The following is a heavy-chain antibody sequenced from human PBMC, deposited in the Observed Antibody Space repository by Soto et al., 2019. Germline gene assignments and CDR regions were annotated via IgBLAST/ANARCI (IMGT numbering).Heavy chain of an antibody. CDR2: ISWNSGNV. CDR3: AKDTGDSSGYYYYYYYGMDV. Sequence: GGSLRLSCAASGFIFDNYAMHWVRQAPGKGLEWVSGISWNSGNVGYADSVKGRFTISRDNAENSLYLQMNSLRPEDTALYYCAKDTGDSSGYYYYYYYGMDVWGQGTTVTVSS. J-gene: IGHJ6*02. CDR1: GFIFDNYA. D-gene: IGHD3-22*01. V-gene: IGHV3-9*01.